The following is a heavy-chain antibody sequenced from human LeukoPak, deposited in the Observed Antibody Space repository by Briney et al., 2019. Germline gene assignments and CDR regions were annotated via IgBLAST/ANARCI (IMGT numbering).Heavy chain of an antibody. CDR2: ISSSSSYI. Sequence: GGSLRLSCAASGFTFSSYSMNWVREAPGKGLEWVSSISSSSSYIYYADLVKGRFTISRDNAKNSLYLQMNSLRAEDTAVYYCARGFPSKGFDYWGQGTLVTVSS. CDR1: GFTFSSYS. D-gene: IGHD4-11*01. J-gene: IGHJ4*02. CDR3: ARGFPSKGFDY. V-gene: IGHV3-21*01.